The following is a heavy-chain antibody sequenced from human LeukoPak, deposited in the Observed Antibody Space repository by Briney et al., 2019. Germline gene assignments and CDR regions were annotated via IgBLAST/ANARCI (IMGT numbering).Heavy chain of an antibody. D-gene: IGHD4-23*01. CDR2: IYYSGST. V-gene: IGHV4-39*02. CDR1: GGSISSISSNNYH. CDR3: AREMGVVTAHGIDV. J-gene: IGHJ6*02. Sequence: PSETLSLTCIVSGGSISSISSNNYHWGWIRQPPGKGLDWTGSIYYSGSTYYNPSLKSRVTISVDTSKNQFSLKLSSVTAADTALYYCAREMGVVTAHGIDVWGQGTTVTVSS.